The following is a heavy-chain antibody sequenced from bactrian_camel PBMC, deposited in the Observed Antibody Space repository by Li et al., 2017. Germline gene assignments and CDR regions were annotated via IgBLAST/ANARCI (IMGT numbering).Heavy chain of an antibody. CDR1: GYIDSDYL. CDR3: AADFLQYCSRGPLNY. CDR2: IDRDGTT. Sequence: HVQLVESGGGSVQAGGSLRLSCAGSGYIDSDYLMGWFRQAPGKQREGVAAIDRDGTTVYKDSVKGRFTTSRDNAKSTLYLQMNSLAPEDTAMYYSAADFLQYCSRGPLNYWGQGTQVTVS. J-gene: IGHJ4*01. D-gene: IGHD1*01. V-gene: IGHV3S53*01.